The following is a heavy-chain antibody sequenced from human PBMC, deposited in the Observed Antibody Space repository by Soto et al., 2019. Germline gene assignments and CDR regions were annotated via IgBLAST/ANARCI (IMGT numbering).Heavy chain of an antibody. Sequence: GGSLRLSCAASGFTLSSYAMSWVSQAPGKGLEWVSAISGSGGSTYYADSVKGRFTISRDNSKNTLYLQMNSLRAEDTAVYYCAKVRAAAGPLYYYGMDVWGQRTTVTVSS. D-gene: IGHD6-13*01. CDR2: ISGSGGST. CDR3: AKVRAAAGPLYYYGMDV. J-gene: IGHJ6*02. V-gene: IGHV3-23*01. CDR1: GFTLSSYA.